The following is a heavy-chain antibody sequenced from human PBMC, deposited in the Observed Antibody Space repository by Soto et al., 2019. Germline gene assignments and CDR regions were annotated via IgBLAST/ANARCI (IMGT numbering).Heavy chain of an antibody. D-gene: IGHD3-22*01. V-gene: IGHV4-39*01. CDR2: TYIGGMT. Sequence: PSETLSLTCTVSGDSLNDGSIFWGWIRQSPGKGVEWIASTYIGGMTYYNPSPRSRGTISVDTSKSQFSLRLNSVTAADTAVYYCATAPETFSPAGYYVSCSDPWCHGILGTLS. J-gene: IGHJ5*02. CDR3: ATAPETFSPAGYYVSCSDP. CDR1: GDSLNDGSIF.